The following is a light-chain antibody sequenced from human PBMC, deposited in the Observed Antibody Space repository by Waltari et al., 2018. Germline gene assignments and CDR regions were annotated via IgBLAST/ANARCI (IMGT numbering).Light chain of an antibody. CDR3: QKYNSAPWT. Sequence: DIQMTQSPSSLSASVRDRVTITCRASQDISNSLAWYQQKPGTVPNLLIFAASTLQSGVSSRFSGSGSGTDFTLTISTLQPEDVATYYCQKYNSAPWTFGQGTKVEVK. CDR2: AAS. J-gene: IGKJ1*01. V-gene: IGKV1-27*01. CDR1: QDISNS.